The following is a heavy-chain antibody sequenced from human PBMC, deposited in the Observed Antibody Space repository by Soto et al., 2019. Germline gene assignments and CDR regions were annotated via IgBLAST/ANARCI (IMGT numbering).Heavy chain of an antibody. J-gene: IGHJ6*03. CDR2: IYPDDSDT. V-gene: IGHV5-51*01. D-gene: IGHD6-6*01. CDR1: GYSFTSYW. Sequence: GESLKISCKGSGYSFTSYWIGWVRQMPGKGLEWMGIIYPDDSDTRYSSSFQGQVTISADRSISTAYLQWSSLKASDTAMYYCARHIYSSSPRGLYYYYMDVWGKGTTVTVSS. CDR3: ARHIYSSSPRGLYYYYMDV.